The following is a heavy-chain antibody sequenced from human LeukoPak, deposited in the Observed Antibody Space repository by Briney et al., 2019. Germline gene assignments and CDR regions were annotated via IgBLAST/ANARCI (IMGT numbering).Heavy chain of an antibody. CDR1: GGSISSSSYY. Sequence: SETLSLTCTVSGGSISSSSYYWGWISQPPGKGLEWIESIYYSGSTYYNPSLKSRVTISADTSKNQFSLKLSSVTAADTAVYYCARGIVVVPAASFDYWGQGTLVTLSS. D-gene: IGHD2-2*01. V-gene: IGHV4-39*01. CDR2: IYYSGST. J-gene: IGHJ4*02. CDR3: ARGIVVVPAASFDY.